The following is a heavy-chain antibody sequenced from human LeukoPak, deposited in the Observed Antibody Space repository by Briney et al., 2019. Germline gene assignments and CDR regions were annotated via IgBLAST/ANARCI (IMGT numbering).Heavy chain of an antibody. V-gene: IGHV4-59*01. J-gene: IGHJ6*02. Sequence: SETLSLTCTVSGGSISSYYWSWIRQPPGKGLEWIGYIYYSGSTNYNPSLKSRVTISVDTSKNQFSLKLSSVTAADTAVYYCARDNWNYGSSMDVWGQGTRSPSP. D-gene: IGHD1-7*01. CDR2: IYYSGST. CDR1: GGSISSYY. CDR3: ARDNWNYGSSMDV.